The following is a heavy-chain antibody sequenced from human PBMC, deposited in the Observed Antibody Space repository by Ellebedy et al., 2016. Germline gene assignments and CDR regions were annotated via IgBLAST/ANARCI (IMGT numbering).Heavy chain of an antibody. D-gene: IGHD3-10*01. CDR2: INPNSGGT. CDR1: GYTFTGYY. Sequence: ASVKVSXXASGYTFTGYYMHWVRQAPGQGLEWMGWINPNSGGTNYAQKFQGRVTMTRDTSISTAYMELSRLRSDDTAVYYCARGATMVRGPFDIWGQGTMVTVSS. V-gene: IGHV1-2*02. J-gene: IGHJ3*02. CDR3: ARGATMVRGPFDI.